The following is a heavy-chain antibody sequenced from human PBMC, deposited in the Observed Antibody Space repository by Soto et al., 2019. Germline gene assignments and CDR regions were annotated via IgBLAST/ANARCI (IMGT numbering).Heavy chain of an antibody. V-gene: IGHV3-33*01. CDR3: ARDIGPRGSLFDY. J-gene: IGHJ4*02. Sequence: GGSLRLSCAASGFTFSSYGMHWVRQAPGKGLEWVAVIWYDGSNKYYADSVKGRFTISRDNSKNTLYLQMNSLRAEDTAVYYCARDIGPRGSLFDYWGQGTLVTVSS. CDR1: GFTFSSYG. D-gene: IGHD1-26*01. CDR2: IWYDGSNK.